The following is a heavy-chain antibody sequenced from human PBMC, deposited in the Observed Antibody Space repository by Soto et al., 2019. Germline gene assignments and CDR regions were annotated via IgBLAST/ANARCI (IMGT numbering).Heavy chain of an antibody. Sequence: PGGSLRLSCAASGFTFSSYEMNWVRQAPGKGLEWVSYISSSGSTIYYADSVKGRFTISRDNAKNSLYLQMNSLRAEDTAVYYCARGERYYDFWSGSPTWYYGMDVWGLGTTVTVSS. CDR2: ISSSGSTI. D-gene: IGHD3-3*01. CDR1: GFTFSSYE. CDR3: ARGERYYDFWSGSPTWYYGMDV. V-gene: IGHV3-48*03. J-gene: IGHJ6*02.